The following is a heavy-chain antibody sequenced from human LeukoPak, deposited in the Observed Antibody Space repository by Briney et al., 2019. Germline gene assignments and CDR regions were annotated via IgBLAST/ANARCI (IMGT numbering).Heavy chain of an antibody. D-gene: IGHD4-23*01. CDR3: AREKGDYGGNFGRRYFDY. Sequence: SETLSLTCTVSGGSISSGDYYWSWIRQPPGKGLEWIGYIYYSGSTYYNPSLKSRVTISVDTSKNQFSLKLSSVTAADTAVYYCAREKGDYGGNFGRRYFDYWGQGTLVTVSS. V-gene: IGHV4-30-4*08. CDR2: IYYSGST. CDR1: GGSISSGDYY. J-gene: IGHJ4*02.